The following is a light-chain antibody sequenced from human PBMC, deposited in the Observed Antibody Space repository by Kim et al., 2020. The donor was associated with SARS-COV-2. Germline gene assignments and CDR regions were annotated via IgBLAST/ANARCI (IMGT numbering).Light chain of an antibody. V-gene: IGLV2-14*03. Sequence: GQSIPISCTGSSSDIGTYRYVSWYQQHPGKAPKLIIYDVSERPSGVSYRFSGSKSGNTASLTISGLQAEDEGDYYCSSYIRSSSFAFGGGTKVTVL. CDR2: DVS. CDR3: SSYIRSSSFA. CDR1: SSDIGTYRY. J-gene: IGLJ3*02.